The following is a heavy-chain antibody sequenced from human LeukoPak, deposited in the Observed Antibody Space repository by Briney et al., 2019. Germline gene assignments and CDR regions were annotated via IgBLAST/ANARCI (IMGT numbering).Heavy chain of an antibody. CDR1: GFTFSSYE. V-gene: IGHV3-48*03. CDR2: ICNSGSTI. CDR3: TREAAAGFRTYYFDY. J-gene: IGHJ4*02. Sequence: PGGSLTLSCAASGFTFSSYEMNWLRQAPGKGLEWVAYICNSGSTIYYADSVKGRFTTSRDNAKNSLYLQMNSLRAEDTAVYYCTREAAAGFRTYYFDYWGQGTLVTVSS. D-gene: IGHD6-13*01.